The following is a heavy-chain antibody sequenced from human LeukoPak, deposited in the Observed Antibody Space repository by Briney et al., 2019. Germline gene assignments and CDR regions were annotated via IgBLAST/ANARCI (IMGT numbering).Heavy chain of an antibody. CDR2: INPNSGGT. Sequence: ASVKVSCKASAYSFTDYYIHWVRQAPGQGLEWMGRINPNSGGTDYAQKFQGRVTMTRDTSISTAYMELSRLRSDDTAVCYCARSSPTYYFDSSGYYYGDYWGQGTLVIVSS. D-gene: IGHD3-22*01. CDR1: AYSFTDYY. CDR3: ARSSPTYYFDSSGYYYGDY. J-gene: IGHJ4*02. V-gene: IGHV1-2*06.